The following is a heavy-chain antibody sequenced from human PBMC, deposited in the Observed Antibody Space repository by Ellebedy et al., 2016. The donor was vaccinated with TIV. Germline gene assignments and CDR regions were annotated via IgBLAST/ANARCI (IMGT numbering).Heavy chain of an antibody. J-gene: IGHJ4*02. Sequence: AASVKVSCKASGYTFTGYYMHWVRQAPGQGLEWMGWINPNSGGTNYAQKFQGWVTMTRDTSISTAYMELSRLRSDDTAVYYCARDRGLYSYGTDFDYWGQGTLVTVSS. D-gene: IGHD5-18*01. V-gene: IGHV1-2*04. CDR1: GYTFTGYY. CDR2: INPNSGGT. CDR3: ARDRGLYSYGTDFDY.